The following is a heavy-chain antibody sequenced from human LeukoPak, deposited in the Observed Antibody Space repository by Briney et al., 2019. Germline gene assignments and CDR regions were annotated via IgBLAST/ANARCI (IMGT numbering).Heavy chain of an antibody. Sequence: SETLSLTCTVSGGFIASYSWSWIRQPAGKGLEWIGRIYTSGGSDYNPSLTSRVTMSLDTSENQFYLKMTSVTAADTAVYYCARGPSGYYYGWGQGILVTVSS. CDR1: GGFIASYS. D-gene: IGHD3-22*01. CDR2: IYTSGGS. J-gene: IGHJ4*02. V-gene: IGHV4-4*07. CDR3: ARGPSGYYYG.